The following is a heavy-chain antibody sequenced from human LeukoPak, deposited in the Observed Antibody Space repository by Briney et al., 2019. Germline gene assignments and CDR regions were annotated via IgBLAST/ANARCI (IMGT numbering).Heavy chain of an antibody. CDR1: GGSVSSGSYY. D-gene: IGHD4-17*01. V-gene: IGHV4-61*01. CDR2: ISYSGST. Sequence: SETLSLTCTVSGGSVSSGSYYWSWIRQPPGKGLEWIGYISYSGSTNYNPSLKSRVTISVDKSKNQFSLKLTSVTAADTAVYYCARTTATTLTYFDYWGQGTLVTVSS. CDR3: ARTTATTLTYFDY. J-gene: IGHJ4*02.